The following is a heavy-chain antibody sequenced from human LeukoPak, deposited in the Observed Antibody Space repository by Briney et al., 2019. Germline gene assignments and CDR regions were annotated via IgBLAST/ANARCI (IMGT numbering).Heavy chain of an antibody. V-gene: IGHV3-9*01. CDR2: ISWNSGSI. Sequence: HPGGSLRLSCAASGFTFDDYAMHWVRQAPGKGLEWVSGISWNSGSIGYADSVKGRFTISRDNAKNSLYLQMNSLRAEDTAVYYCARVFIWFGEWGHFDYWGQGTLVTVSS. J-gene: IGHJ4*02. D-gene: IGHD3-10*01. CDR3: ARVFIWFGEWGHFDY. CDR1: GFTFDDYA.